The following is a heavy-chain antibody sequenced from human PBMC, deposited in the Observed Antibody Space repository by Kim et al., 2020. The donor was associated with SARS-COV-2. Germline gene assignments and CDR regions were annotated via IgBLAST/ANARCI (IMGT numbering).Heavy chain of an antibody. CDR2: IIPILGIA. CDR3: ARGVTTRNYYYYGMDV. V-gene: IGHV1-69*02. Sequence: SVKVSCKASGGTFSDYSISWVRQAPGQGLEWMGRIIPILGIANYAQKFQGRVTITADKSTSTAYMELSSLRSEDTAVYYCARGVTTRNYYYYGMDVWGQGTTVTVSS. J-gene: IGHJ6*02. CDR1: GGTFSDYS. D-gene: IGHD2-21*02.